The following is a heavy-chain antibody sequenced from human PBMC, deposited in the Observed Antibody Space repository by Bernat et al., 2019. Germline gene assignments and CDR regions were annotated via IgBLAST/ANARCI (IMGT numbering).Heavy chain of an antibody. CDR2: IEHGGAT. Sequence: QVQLRESGPGLVKPSETLSLTCDVPGASINSYWWSWVRQPPGKGLEWIGEIEHGGATNYNPSLKSRVTISVDKSKNQFSLKLSSVTDADTALYYCARNGAYCIEVWGQGTTVTVS. V-gene: IGHV4-4*02. CDR1: GASINSYW. CDR3: ARNGAYCIEV. J-gene: IGHJ6*02. D-gene: IGHD2-21*01.